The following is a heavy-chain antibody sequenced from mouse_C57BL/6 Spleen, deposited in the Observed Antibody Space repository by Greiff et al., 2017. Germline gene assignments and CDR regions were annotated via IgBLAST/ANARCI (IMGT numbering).Heavy chain of an antibody. Sequence: VKLLESGAELARPGASVKLSCKASGYTFTSYGISWVKQRTGQGLEWIGEIYPRSGNTYYNEKFKGKATLTADKSSSTAYMELRSLTSEDSAVYFCARLVLYDYEEGDYWGQGTSVTVSS. V-gene: IGHV1-81*01. CDR1: GYTFTSYG. D-gene: IGHD2-4*01. J-gene: IGHJ4*01. CDR2: IYPRSGNT. CDR3: ARLVLYDYEEGDY.